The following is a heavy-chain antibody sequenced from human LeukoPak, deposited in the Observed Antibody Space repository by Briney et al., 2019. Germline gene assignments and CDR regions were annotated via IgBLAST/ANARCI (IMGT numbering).Heavy chain of an antibody. Sequence: SETLSLTCTVSGGSISSYYWSWIRQPPGKGLEWIGYIYYSGSTNYNPSLKSRVTISVDTSKNQFSLKLSCVTAADTAVYYCARQGSKHNWFDPWGQGTLVTVSS. CDR3: ARQGSKHNWFDP. CDR2: IYYSGST. V-gene: IGHV4-59*08. J-gene: IGHJ5*02. CDR1: GGSISSYY.